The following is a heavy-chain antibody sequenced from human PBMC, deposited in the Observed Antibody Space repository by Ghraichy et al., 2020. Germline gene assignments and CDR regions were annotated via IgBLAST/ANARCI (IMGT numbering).Heavy chain of an antibody. J-gene: IGHJ5*02. Sequence: GGSLRLSCAASGFTFSSYSMNWVRQAPGKGLEWVSSISSSSSYIYYADSVKGRFTISRDNAKNSLYLQMNSLRAEDTAVYYCVRRGYCTNGVPFFDPWGQGTLVTVSS. V-gene: IGHV3-21*01. CDR2: ISSSSSYI. CDR1: GFTFSSYS. D-gene: IGHD2-8*01. CDR3: VRRGYCTNGVPFFDP.